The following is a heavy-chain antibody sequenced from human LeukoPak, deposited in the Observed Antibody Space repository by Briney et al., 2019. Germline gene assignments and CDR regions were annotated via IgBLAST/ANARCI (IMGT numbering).Heavy chain of an antibody. CDR2: INHSGST. D-gene: IGHD6-13*01. Sequence: SETLSLTCTVSGYSISSDYYWGWIRQPPGKGLEWIGEINHSGSTNYNPSLKSRVTISVDTSKNQFSLKLSSVTAADTAVYYCARALSSSWRRFDYWGQGTLVTVSS. J-gene: IGHJ4*02. V-gene: IGHV4-38-2*02. CDR3: ARALSSSWRRFDY. CDR1: GYSISSDYY.